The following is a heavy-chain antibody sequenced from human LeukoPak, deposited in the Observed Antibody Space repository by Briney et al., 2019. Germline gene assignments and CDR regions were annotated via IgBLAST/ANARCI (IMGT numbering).Heavy chain of an antibody. CDR2: INPSGGST. V-gene: IGHV1-46*01. CDR3: ARGGTVPAAIGDGMDV. D-gene: IGHD2-2*02. CDR1: GYTFTIYY. Sequence: ASVKVSCKASGYTFTIYYMHWVRQAPGQGLEWMGIINPSGGSTSYAQKFQGRVTMTRDMSTSTVYMELSSLRSEDTAVYYCARGGTVPAAIGDGMDVWGKGTTVTVSS. J-gene: IGHJ6*04.